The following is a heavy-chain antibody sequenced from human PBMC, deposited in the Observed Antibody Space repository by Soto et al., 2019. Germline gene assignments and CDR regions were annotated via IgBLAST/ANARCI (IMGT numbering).Heavy chain of an antibody. Sequence: GGSLRLSCAASVFTFGSYSMNWVRQAPGKGLEWVSSTSSSSSYIYYVDSVKGRFTVSRDNAKNSLYLQMNSLRAEDTAVYYCAGAAAGTEWFDPWGQGTLVTVSS. D-gene: IGHD6-13*01. J-gene: IGHJ5*02. V-gene: IGHV3-21*01. CDR3: AGAAAGTEWFDP. CDR2: TSSSSSYI. CDR1: VFTFGSYS.